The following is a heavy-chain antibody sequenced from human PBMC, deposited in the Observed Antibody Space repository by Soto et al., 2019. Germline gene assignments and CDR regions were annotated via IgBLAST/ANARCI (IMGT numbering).Heavy chain of an antibody. D-gene: IGHD2-21*02. V-gene: IGHV4-4*02. J-gene: IGHJ4*02. Sequence: SETLSLTCVVSGGSISSSNWWSLVRQPPGKGLEWIGEIYHSGRTNYNPSLKSRVSISLDKSKNQFSLKLSSVTAADTAVYYCARLRTYDLMTAPDYWGQGTLVTVPS. CDR2: IYHSGRT. CDR3: ARLRTYDLMTAPDY. CDR1: GGSISSSNW.